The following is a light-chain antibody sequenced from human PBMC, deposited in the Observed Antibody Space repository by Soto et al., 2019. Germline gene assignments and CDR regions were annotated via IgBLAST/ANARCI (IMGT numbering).Light chain of an antibody. Sequence: DIHMTQSPSTLSGSVGYRFTITCRASQTISSWLAWYQQKPGKAPKLLIYKASTLKSGVPSRFRGSGSGTEFTLTISSLQPDDFETYYCQHYNSYSEAFGRGTKVDIK. CDR1: QTISSW. CDR3: QHYNSYSEA. V-gene: IGKV1-5*03. J-gene: IGKJ1*01. CDR2: KAS.